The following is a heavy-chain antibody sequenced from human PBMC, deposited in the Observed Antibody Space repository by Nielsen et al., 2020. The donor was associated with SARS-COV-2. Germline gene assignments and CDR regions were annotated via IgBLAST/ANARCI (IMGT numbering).Heavy chain of an antibody. CDR1: GFTFSSYG. CDR3: ARERWTSSSWHFHDAFDI. D-gene: IGHD6-13*01. Sequence: GGSLRLSCAASGFTFSSYGMHWVRQAPGKGLEWVAVIWYDGSNKYYADSVKGRFTISRDNSKNTLYLQMNSLRAEDTAVYYCARERWTSSSWHFHDAFDIWGQGTMVTVSS. CDR2: IWYDGSNK. V-gene: IGHV3-33*08. J-gene: IGHJ3*02.